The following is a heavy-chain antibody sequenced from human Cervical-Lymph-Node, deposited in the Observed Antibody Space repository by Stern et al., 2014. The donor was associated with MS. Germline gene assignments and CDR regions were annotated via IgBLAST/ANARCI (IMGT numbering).Heavy chain of an antibody. D-gene: IGHD5-18*01. V-gene: IGHV3-23*04. J-gene: IGHJ6*02. Sequence: EVHLVESGGGLVQPGGSLRLSCAASGFTFSFYAMTWVRQAPGKGLEWVSVTSGSGDSTNYADSVEGRFSISRDNSKNTLYLQMNSLRAEDTAVYYCAKVLQVWLEGTYYYGMDVWGQGTTVTVSS. CDR3: AKVLQVWLEGTYYYGMDV. CDR2: TSGSGDST. CDR1: GFTFSFYA.